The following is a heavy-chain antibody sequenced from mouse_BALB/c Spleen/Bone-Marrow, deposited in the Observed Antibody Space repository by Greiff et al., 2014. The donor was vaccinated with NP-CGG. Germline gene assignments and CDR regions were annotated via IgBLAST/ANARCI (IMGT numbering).Heavy chain of an antibody. D-gene: IGHD1-1*02. CDR2: IYPSDSYT. Sequence: QVQLQQSGTDLVRPGASVKLSCKASGYTFTSYWINWVKQRPGQGLEWIGNIYPSDSYTNYNQKFKDKATLTVDKSSSTAYMHLSSPTSEDSVVYYCTRDDGGFAYWGQGTLVTVSA. J-gene: IGHJ3*01. CDR3: TRDDGGFAY. V-gene: IGHV1-69*02. CDR1: GYTFTSYW.